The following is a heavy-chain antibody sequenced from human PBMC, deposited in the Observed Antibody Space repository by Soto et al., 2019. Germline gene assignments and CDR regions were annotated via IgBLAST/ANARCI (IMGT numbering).Heavy chain of an antibody. J-gene: IGHJ6*03. CDR1: GFTFSNAW. D-gene: IGHD2-2*01. V-gene: IGHV3-15*01. CDR2: IKSKTDGGTT. Sequence: EVQLVESGGGLVKPGGSLRLSCAASGFTFSNAWMSWVRQAPGKGLEWVGRIKSKTDGGTTDYAAPVKGRFTISRDDSTNTLYLQMNSLKTEDTAVYYCTTDRYCSSTSCLYYYYYMDVWGKGTTVTVSS. CDR3: TTDRYCSSTSCLYYYYYMDV.